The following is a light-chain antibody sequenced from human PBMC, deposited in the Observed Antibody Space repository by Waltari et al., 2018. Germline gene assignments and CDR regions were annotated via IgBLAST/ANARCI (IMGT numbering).Light chain of an antibody. CDR2: WAS. CDR3: QQYFTTPRA. CDR1: HSLLFASNNKNY. Sequence: DIVMTQSPDSLAVSLGERATVHCRSSHSLLFASNNKNYLAWYQQKPGQPPKLLISWASTRDSGVPNRFSGSGSGTDFTLTISGLQAEDVGVYYCQQYFTTPRAFGQGTKVEIK. J-gene: IGKJ1*01. V-gene: IGKV4-1*01.